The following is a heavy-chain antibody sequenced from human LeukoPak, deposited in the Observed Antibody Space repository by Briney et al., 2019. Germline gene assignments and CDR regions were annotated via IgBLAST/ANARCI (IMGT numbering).Heavy chain of an antibody. V-gene: IGHV4-31*03. J-gene: IGHJ5*02. CDR2: IYYSGTT. CDR1: GGSISSGGHY. D-gene: IGHD3-3*01. Sequence: PSGTLSLTCTVSGGSISSGGHYWNWIRQHPGRGLEWIGYIYYSGTTYYNPSLKSRVTISLDTSKNQFSLKLSSVTAADTAVYYCARAHQSGYDNCLDPWGQGTLVTVSS. CDR3: ARAHQSGYDNCLDP.